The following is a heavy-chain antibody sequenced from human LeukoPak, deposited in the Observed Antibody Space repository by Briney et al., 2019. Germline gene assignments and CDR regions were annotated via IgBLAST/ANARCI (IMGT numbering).Heavy chain of an antibody. J-gene: IGHJ3*02. CDR3: AARVAAANDAFDI. CDR1: GYSFTSYW. V-gene: IGHV5-51*01. CDR2: IYPGDSDT. Sequence: GESLKISCKGSGYSFTSYWIGWVRQMPGKGLEWMGIIYPGDSDTRYSPSFQGQVTISADKSIATAYLRWGSLKASDTAMYYCAARVAAANDAFDIWGQGTMVTVSS. D-gene: IGHD6-25*01.